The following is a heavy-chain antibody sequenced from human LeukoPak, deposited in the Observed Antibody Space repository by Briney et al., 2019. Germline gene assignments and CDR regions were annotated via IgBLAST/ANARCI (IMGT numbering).Heavy chain of an antibody. CDR3: ARGRGSNYALYYFDY. CDR2: MDNSGNT. CDR1: GDSISRSD. D-gene: IGHD2-2*01. Sequence: PSETLSLTCTVSGDSISRSDWACIREPPGKGREWRGGMDNSGNTYYNPSLKSRVSISVDTSKNLFSLKLPSVTTAATAVYYCARGRGSNYALYYFDYWGQGTLVTVSS. V-gene: IGHV4-59*01. J-gene: IGHJ4*02.